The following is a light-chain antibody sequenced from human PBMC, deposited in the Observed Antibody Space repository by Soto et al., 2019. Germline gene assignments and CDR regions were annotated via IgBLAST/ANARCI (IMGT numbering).Light chain of an antibody. CDR2: EVS. V-gene: IGLV2-14*01. J-gene: IGLJ2*01. CDR1: SSDVGGYNY. CDR3: STYTSSSTLV. Sequence: QSAVTQPSSVSGSPGQSITISCTGTSSDVGGYNYVSWYQQHPGKAPKLMIYEVSNRPSGVSNRFSGSKSGNTASLTISGLQAEDEADYYCSTYTSSSTLVFVGGTKLTVL.